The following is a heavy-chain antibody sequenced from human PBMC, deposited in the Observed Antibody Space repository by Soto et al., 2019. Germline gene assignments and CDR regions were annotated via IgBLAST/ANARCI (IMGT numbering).Heavy chain of an antibody. V-gene: IGHV3-33*01. CDR2: IWYDGSNK. J-gene: IGHJ6*03. Sequence: QVQLVESGGGVVQPGRSLRLSCAASGFTFSSYGMHWVRQAPGKGLAWVAVIWYDGSNKYYADSVKGRFTISRDNSKNTLYLQMNSLRAEDTAVYYCARDPDAYYMDVWGKGTTVTVSS. CDR3: ARDPDAYYMDV. CDR1: GFTFSSYG.